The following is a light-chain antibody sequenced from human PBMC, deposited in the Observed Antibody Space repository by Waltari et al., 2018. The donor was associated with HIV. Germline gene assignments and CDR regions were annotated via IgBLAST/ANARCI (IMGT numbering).Light chain of an antibody. Sequence: QSVLTQPPSASGTPGQRVPISCSGGSSNIGRDTLNWYQPLPGTAPKLHIYNNNRRPSGVPDRFSGAKSGTSASLAISGLQSEDEADYYCASWDGSLNGWVFGGGTKLTVL. V-gene: IGLV1-44*01. CDR3: ASWDGSLNGWV. J-gene: IGLJ3*02. CDR2: NNN. CDR1: SSNIGRDT.